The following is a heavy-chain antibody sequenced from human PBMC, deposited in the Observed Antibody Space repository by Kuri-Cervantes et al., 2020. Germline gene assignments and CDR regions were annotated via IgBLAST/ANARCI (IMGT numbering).Heavy chain of an antibody. CDR3: ARVGTMRSGSYYYLSPY. CDR2: MNPNSGNT. D-gene: IGHD3-10*01. CDR1: GGTFTNSP. Sequence: ASVKVSCKASGGTFTNSPFIWVRQATGQGLEWMGWMNPNSGNTGYAQKFQGRVTMTRNTSISTAYMELSSLRSEDTAVYYCARVGTMRSGSYYYLSPYWGQGTLVTVSS. V-gene: IGHV1-8*02. J-gene: IGHJ4*02.